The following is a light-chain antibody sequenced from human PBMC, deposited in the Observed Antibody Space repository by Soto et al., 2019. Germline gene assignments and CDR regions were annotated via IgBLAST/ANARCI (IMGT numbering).Light chain of an antibody. CDR3: RQYNSYFT. CDR2: KAT. CDR1: QNIDSW. J-gene: IGKJ4*01. V-gene: IGKV1-5*03. Sequence: DIHMTQSPSTLSASVGDGVTITGRASQNIDSWLAWYQQKPGKGPNLLIYKATSLESGVPSRFIGSGSGTEFNLTISSLQPDDFATYYCRQYNSYFTFGEGTKVEIK.